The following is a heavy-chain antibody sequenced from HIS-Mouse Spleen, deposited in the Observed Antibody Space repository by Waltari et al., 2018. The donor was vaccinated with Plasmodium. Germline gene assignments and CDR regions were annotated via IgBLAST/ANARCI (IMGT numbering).Heavy chain of an antibody. Sequence: QVQLVQSGAEVKKPGASVKVSCKASGYTFTGYYLHWVRQARGQVRGWIGGRNPNSGGTNSAQKFQGRVTMTRDTAMSTAYMELSRLRSDDTAVYYCARDNFAAGNFDYWGQGTLVTVSS. J-gene: IGHJ4*02. CDR1: GYTFTGYY. D-gene: IGHD6-13*01. V-gene: IGHV1-2*02. CDR2: RNPNSGGT. CDR3: ARDNFAAGNFDY.